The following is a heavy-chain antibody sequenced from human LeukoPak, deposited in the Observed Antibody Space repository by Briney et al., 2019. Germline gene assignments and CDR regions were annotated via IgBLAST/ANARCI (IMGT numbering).Heavy chain of an antibody. D-gene: IGHD3-10*01. CDR3: AKDRGSGSYRYYYGMDV. Sequence: PGGSLRLSCAASGFTFSDYYMSWIRQAPGKGLEWVSYISSSGSTIYYADSVKGRFTISGDNAKNSLYLQMNSLRAEDTAVYYCAKDRGSGSYRYYYGMDVWGQGTTVTVSS. J-gene: IGHJ6*02. CDR2: ISSSGSTI. V-gene: IGHV3-11*01. CDR1: GFTFSDYY.